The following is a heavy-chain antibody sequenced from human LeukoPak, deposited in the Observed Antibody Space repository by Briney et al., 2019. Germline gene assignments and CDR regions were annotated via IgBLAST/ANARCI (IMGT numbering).Heavy chain of an antibody. V-gene: IGHV3-23*01. CDR3: ARVGYAFDI. Sequence: GGSLRLSCAASAFTFSSYAMNWVRQAPGKGLEWVSGISGGGGSTYYADSVKGRFTISRDNSKNTLYLQMDSLRAEDTAVYYCARVGYAFDIWGQGTMVTVSS. J-gene: IGHJ3*02. CDR2: ISGGGGST. CDR1: AFTFSSYA.